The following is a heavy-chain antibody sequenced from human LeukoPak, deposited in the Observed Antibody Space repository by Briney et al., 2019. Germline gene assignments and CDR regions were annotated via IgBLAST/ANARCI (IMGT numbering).Heavy chain of an antibody. CDR1: GYTFSTYG. D-gene: IGHD2-15*01. CDR3: ARGGEYCSRGSCYFDY. J-gene: IGHJ4*02. Sequence: GASVKVSFTCAGYTFSTYGVTWVRQAPGQGLEWMGYISNYYGNRKYPQKVQGRDTITTDTAKSTAYMELTSLTSDDTAVYYCARGGEYCSRGSCYFDYWGQGTLVTVSS. V-gene: IGHV1-18*01. CDR2: ISNYYGNR.